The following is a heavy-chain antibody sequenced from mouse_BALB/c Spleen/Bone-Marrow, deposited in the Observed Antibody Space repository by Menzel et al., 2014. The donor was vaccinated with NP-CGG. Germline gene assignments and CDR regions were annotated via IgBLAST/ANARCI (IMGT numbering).Heavy chain of an antibody. CDR3: ATYDGYYFDY. Sequence: EVNVVESGPSLLKPSQTLSLTCSVTGDSITSGYWNWIRKFPGNKLEYMGYISYSGSTYYSPSLKSRISITRDTSKNQYYLQLNSVTTEDTATYYCATYDGYYFDYWGQGTSLTVSS. J-gene: IGHJ2*02. CDR2: ISYSGST. D-gene: IGHD2-3*01. CDR1: GDSITSGY. V-gene: IGHV3-8*02.